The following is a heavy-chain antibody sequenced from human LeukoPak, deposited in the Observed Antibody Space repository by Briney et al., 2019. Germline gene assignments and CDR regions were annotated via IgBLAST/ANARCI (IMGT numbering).Heavy chain of an antibody. Sequence: GGSLRLSCAASGFTFSSYSMNWVRQAPGKGLEWVSSISSSSSYIYYADSVKGRFTISRDNAKNSLYLQMNSLRAEDTAVYYCASFGAILEWSPQLYFDYWGQGTLVTVSS. J-gene: IGHJ4*02. CDR2: ISSSSSYI. D-gene: IGHD3-3*01. CDR1: GFTFSSYS. V-gene: IGHV3-21*01. CDR3: ASFGAILEWSPQLYFDY.